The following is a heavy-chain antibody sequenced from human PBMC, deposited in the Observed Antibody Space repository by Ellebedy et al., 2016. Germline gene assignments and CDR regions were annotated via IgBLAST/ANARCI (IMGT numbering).Heavy chain of an antibody. Sequence: LRLSXAVSGGSISSGGYSWSWIRQPPGKGLEWIGYIYHSGSTYYNPSLKSRVTISVDRSKNQFSLKLSSVTAADTAVYYCARGGQGSGLYYFDYWGQGTLVTVSS. J-gene: IGHJ4*02. CDR2: IYHSGST. V-gene: IGHV4-30-2*01. CDR1: GGSISSGGYS. CDR3: ARGGQGSGLYYFDY. D-gene: IGHD3-10*01.